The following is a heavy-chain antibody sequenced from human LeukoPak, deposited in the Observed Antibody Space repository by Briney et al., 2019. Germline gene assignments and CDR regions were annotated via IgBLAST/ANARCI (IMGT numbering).Heavy chain of an antibody. CDR2: IYYSGST. CDR3: ARSRKWFLSHYFDY. CDR1: GGSISSSSYY. V-gene: IGHV4-39*01. D-gene: IGHD3-22*01. Sequence: PSETLSLTCTVSGGSISSSSYYWGWIRQPPGKGLEWIGSIYYSGSTYYNPSLKSRVTISVDTSKNQFSLKLSSVTAADTAVYYCARSRKWFLSHYFDYWGQGTLVTVSS. J-gene: IGHJ4*02.